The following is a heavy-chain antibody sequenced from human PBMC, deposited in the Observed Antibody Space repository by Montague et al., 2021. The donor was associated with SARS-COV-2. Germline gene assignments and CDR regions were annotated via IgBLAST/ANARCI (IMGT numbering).Heavy chain of an antibody. Sequence: CAISGDSVYSNSAAWNWIRQSPSRGLEWLGRTYYRSKWYNDYAVXVKXRITINPDTSKNQFSLQLNSVTPEDTAVYYCASGRIAPYSSSWTTLYYYYGMDVWGQGTTVTVSS. D-gene: IGHD6-13*01. J-gene: IGHJ6*02. V-gene: IGHV6-1*01. CDR2: TYYRSKWYN. CDR1: GDSVYSNSAA. CDR3: ASGRIAPYSSSWTTLYYYYGMDV.